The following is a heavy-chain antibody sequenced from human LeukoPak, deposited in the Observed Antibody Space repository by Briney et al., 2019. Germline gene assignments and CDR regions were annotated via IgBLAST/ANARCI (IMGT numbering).Heavy chain of an antibody. Sequence: PGGSLRLSSAASGFTFSSYGMHWVRQAPGKGLEWVAFIWYDGSNKYYADSVKGRFTISKDNSKNTLYLQMNSLRAEDTAVYYCAKDLLVATIGGGYFDYWGQGTLVTVSS. D-gene: IGHD5-12*01. CDR1: GFTFSSYG. CDR2: IWYDGSNK. CDR3: AKDLLVATIGGGYFDY. V-gene: IGHV3-30*02. J-gene: IGHJ4*02.